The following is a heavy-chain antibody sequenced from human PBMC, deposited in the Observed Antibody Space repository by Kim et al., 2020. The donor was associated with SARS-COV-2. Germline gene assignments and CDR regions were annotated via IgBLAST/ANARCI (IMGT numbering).Heavy chain of an antibody. CDR3: VKSGLRGLGSYRPIDY. Sequence: GGSLRLSCSASGFTFSSYAMHWVRQAPGKGLEYVSAISSNGGSTYYADSVKGRFTISRDNSKNTLYLQMSSLRAEDTAVYYCVKSGLRGLGSYRPIDYWGQGTLVTVSS. D-gene: IGHD3-16*02. J-gene: IGHJ4*02. V-gene: IGHV3-64D*09. CDR1: GFTFSSYA. CDR2: ISSNGGST.